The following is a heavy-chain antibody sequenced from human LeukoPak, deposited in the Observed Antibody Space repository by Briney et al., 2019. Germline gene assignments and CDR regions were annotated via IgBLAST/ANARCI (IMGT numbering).Heavy chain of an antibody. CDR1: GYTFTSYY. CDR2: INPSGGST. J-gene: IGHJ6*03. D-gene: IGHD3-16*02. V-gene: IGHV1-46*01. Sequence: GASVKVSCKASGYTFTSYYMHWVRQAPGQGLEWMGIINPSGGSTSYAQKFQGRVTMTRDMSTSTVYMELSSLRSEDTAVYYCAREGRVWGSYRPNPYYYMDVWGKGTTVSVSS. CDR3: AREGRVWGSYRPNPYYYMDV.